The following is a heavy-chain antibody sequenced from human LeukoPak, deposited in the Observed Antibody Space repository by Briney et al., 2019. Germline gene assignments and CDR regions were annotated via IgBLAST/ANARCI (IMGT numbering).Heavy chain of an antibody. V-gene: IGHV3-23*01. CDR3: ARDIELST. CDR1: GFTFRDSA. CDR2: ISFSGGNT. Sequence: PGGSLRLSCAASGFTFRDSAMSWVRQAPGKGLEWVSLISFSGGNTYYTDSVKGRFTISRDNSKGTMYLQMNSLRAEDTAIYYCARDIELSTRGLGTMVTVSS. J-gene: IGHJ3*01. D-gene: IGHD3-16*02.